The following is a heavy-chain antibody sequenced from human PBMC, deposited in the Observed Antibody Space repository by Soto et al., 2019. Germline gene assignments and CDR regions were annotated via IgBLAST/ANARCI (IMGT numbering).Heavy chain of an antibody. D-gene: IGHD3-22*01. CDR1: GGSISSSSYY. J-gene: IGHJ4*02. CDR3: ARANYFDSSGPFDY. Sequence: SETLSLTCTVSGGSISSSSYYWGWIRQPPGKGLEWIGYIYYSGTTYYNPSLKSRVTMSVDTSKNQFSLKLSSVTAADTAVYYCARANYFDSSGPFDYWGPGTQVTVSS. CDR2: IYYSGTT. V-gene: IGHV4-39*07.